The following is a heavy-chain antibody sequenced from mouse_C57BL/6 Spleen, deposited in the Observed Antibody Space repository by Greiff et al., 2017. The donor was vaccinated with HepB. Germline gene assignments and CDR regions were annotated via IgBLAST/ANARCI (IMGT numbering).Heavy chain of an antibody. V-gene: IGHV1-22*01. D-gene: IGHD1-1*01. CDR3: ANPYYYGSSRGSY. CDR2: INPNNGGT. CDR1: GYTFTDYN. Sequence: VQLQQSGPELVKPGASVKMSCKASGYTFTDYNMHWVKQSHGKSLEWIGYINPNNGGTSYNQKFKGKATLTVNKSSSTAYMERRSLTSEDSAVYYCANPYYYGSSRGSYWGQGTLVTVSA. J-gene: IGHJ3*01.